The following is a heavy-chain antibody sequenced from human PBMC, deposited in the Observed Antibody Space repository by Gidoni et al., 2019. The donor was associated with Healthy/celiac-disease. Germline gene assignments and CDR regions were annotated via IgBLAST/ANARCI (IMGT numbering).Heavy chain of an antibody. V-gene: IGHV3-33*01. D-gene: IGHD5-18*01. J-gene: IGHJ6*02. CDR3: ARGDTAMVSTGYYYYGMDV. Sequence: QVQLVESGGGVVQPGRSLRLSCAASGFTFSSYGMHWVRQAPGKGLEWVAVIWYDGSNKYYADSVKGRFTISRDNSKNTLYLQMNSLRAEDTAVYYCARGDTAMVSTGYYYYGMDVWGQGTTVTVSS. CDR2: IWYDGSNK. CDR1: GFTFSSYG.